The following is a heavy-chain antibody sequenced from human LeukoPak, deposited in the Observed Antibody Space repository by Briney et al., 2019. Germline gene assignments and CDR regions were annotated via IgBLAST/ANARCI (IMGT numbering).Heavy chain of an antibody. CDR1: GYDFINYG. Sequence: ASVKVSCKASGYDFINYGISWVRQAPGQGLEWMGWRSVYNGNTDYKLQGRVTMTTDTSTSTAYMEVRSLRSDDTAVYYCARGGPFPSGSSSREYYLDYWGQGALVTVSS. CDR2: RSVYNGNT. J-gene: IGHJ4*02. V-gene: IGHV1-18*01. CDR3: ARGGPFPSGSSSREYYLDY. D-gene: IGHD6-6*01.